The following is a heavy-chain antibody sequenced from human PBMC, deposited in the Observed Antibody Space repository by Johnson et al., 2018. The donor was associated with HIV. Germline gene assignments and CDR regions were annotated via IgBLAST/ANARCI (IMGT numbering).Heavy chain of an antibody. V-gene: IGHV3-33*06. CDR2: MWYDGSNK. Sequence: QVQLVESGGGVVQPGRSLRLSCAASGFTFSTYGMHWVRQAPGKGLEWVAVMWYDGSNKYYADSVKGRFTISRDNSKNTLYLQMNSLRAEDTAVYYCAKDQSTVVVPNAFDIWGQG. CDR3: AKDQSTVVVPNAFDI. CDR1: GFTFSTYG. J-gene: IGHJ3*02. D-gene: IGHD3-22*01.